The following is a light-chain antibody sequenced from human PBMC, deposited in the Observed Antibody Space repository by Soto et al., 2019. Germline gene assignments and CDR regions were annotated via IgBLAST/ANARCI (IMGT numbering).Light chain of an antibody. Sequence: QSALTQPASVSGSPGQSITISCTGTISDIGSYNYVSWYQQHPGKAPKLLIYAVTYRPSGVSNRFSGSKSGNTASLTISGLQAEDEADYYCSSYRSDSTLVFGGGTKLTVL. CDR2: AVT. CDR1: ISDIGSYNY. CDR3: SSYRSDSTLV. V-gene: IGLV2-14*01. J-gene: IGLJ2*01.